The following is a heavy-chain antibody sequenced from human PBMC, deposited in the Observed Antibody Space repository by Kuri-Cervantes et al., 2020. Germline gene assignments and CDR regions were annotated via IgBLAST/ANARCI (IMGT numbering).Heavy chain of an antibody. V-gene: IGHV1-24*01. Sequence: ASVKVSCKVSGYTLTELSMHWVRQAPGKGLEWMGGFDPEDGETIHAQKFQGRVTMTEDTSTDTAYMELSSLRSEDTAVYYCATLRPGPYSSGWYSLGAWGQGTLVTVSS. CDR1: GYTLTELS. D-gene: IGHD6-19*01. CDR3: ATLRPGPYSSGWYSLGA. CDR2: FDPEDGET. J-gene: IGHJ4*02.